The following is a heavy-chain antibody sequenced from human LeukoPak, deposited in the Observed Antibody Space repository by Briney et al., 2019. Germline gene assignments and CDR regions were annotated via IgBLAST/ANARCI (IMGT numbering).Heavy chain of an antibody. CDR2: INWNGGST. CDR1: GFTFDDYG. Sequence: PGGSLRLSCAASGFTFDDYGMSWVRHAPGKGLEWVSGINWNGGSTGYADSVKGRFTISRDNAKNSLYLQMNSLRAEDTALYYCARDDSSGYYLIPFDYWGQGTLVTVSS. V-gene: IGHV3-20*04. CDR3: ARDDSSGYYLIPFDY. J-gene: IGHJ4*02. D-gene: IGHD3-22*01.